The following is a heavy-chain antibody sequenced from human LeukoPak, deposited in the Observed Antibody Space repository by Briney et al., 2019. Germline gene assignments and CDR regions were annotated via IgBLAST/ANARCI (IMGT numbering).Heavy chain of an antibody. CDR3: ARELWFGELSRDYYYYYMDV. D-gene: IGHD3-10*01. CDR2: IYYSGST. V-gene: IGHV4-39*02. CDR1: GGSISSSSYY. Sequence: PSETLSLTCTVSGGSISSSSYYWGWIRQPPGKGLEWVGSIYYSGSTYYNPSLKSRVTISVDTSKNQFSLKLSSVTAADTAVYYCARELWFGELSRDYYYYYMDVWGKGTTVTVSS. J-gene: IGHJ6*03.